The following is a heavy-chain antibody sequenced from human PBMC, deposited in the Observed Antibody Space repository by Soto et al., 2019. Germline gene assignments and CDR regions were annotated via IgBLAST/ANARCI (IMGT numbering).Heavy chain of an antibody. J-gene: IGHJ6*02. Sequence: QVQLVQSGAEVKNPGASVKVSCKASGYSFTRYGIGWARQAPGQGLEWMGWINAYNGNTNYAQNLQGRLTLTTDTSTTTAYMELRSLRSNATAIYYCAMVDVYVTPSPQDVWGQGTTVTVPS. CDR1: GYSFTRYG. D-gene: IGHD3-16*01. CDR3: AMVDVYVTPSPQDV. V-gene: IGHV1-18*01. CDR2: INAYNGNT.